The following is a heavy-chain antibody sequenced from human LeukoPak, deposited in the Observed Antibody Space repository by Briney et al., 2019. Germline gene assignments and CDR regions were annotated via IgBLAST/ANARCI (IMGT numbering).Heavy chain of an antibody. D-gene: IGHD2-2*01. CDR3: ARDPSLPAAREFDY. V-gene: IGHV1-18*04. J-gene: IGHJ4*02. CDR2: ISAYNGNT. CDR1: GYTFTGYY. Sequence: ASVKVSCKASGYTFTGYYMHWVRQAPGQGLEWMGWISAYNGNTNYAQKLQGRVTMTTDTSTSTAYMELRSLRSDDTAVYYCARDPSLPAAREFDYWGQGTLVTVSS.